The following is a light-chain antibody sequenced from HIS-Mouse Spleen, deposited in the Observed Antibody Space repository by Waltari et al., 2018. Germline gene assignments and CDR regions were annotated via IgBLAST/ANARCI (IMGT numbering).Light chain of an antibody. CDR2: EGS. V-gene: IGLV2-23*01. J-gene: IGLJ3*02. CDR3: CSYAGSSTWV. Sequence: PASVSGSPGQSITISCTGTSSDVGSYNLVSWYQQHPGKAPKLMIYEGSKRPSGVSNRFPGSKSGNTASLTISGLQAEDEADYYCCSYAGSSTWVFGGGTKLTVL. CDR1: SSDVGSYNL.